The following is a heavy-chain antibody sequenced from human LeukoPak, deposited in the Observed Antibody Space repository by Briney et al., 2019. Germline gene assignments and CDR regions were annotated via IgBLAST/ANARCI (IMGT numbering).Heavy chain of an antibody. CDR3: AAPVNWSYQEDWFDP. J-gene: IGHJ5*02. CDR1: GFTFSSYA. V-gene: IGHV3-23*01. CDR2: ISGSGGST. D-gene: IGHD1-7*01. Sequence: GGSLRLSCAAPGFTFSSYAMSWVRQAPGKGLEWVSAISGSGGSTYYADSVKGRFTISRDNSKNTLYLQMNSLRAEGTAVYYCAAPVNWSYQEDWFDPWGQGTLVTVSS.